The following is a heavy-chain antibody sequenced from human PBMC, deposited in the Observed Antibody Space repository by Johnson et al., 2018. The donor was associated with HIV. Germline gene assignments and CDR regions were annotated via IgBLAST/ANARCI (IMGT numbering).Heavy chain of an antibody. V-gene: IGHV3-23*04. J-gene: IGHJ3*02. CDR2: ISGSGGST. D-gene: IGHD3-3*01. CDR3: ARDRPSSSFWSGYDAFDI. CDR1: GFAFSSFA. Sequence: VQLVESGGGLVQPGGSLRLSCAASGFAFSSFAVTWVRQAPGKGLEWVSAISGSGGSTYYADSVKGRFTISRDNTKNSLYLQMNSLRAEDTAVYYCARDRPSSSFWSGYDAFDIWGQGTMVTVSS.